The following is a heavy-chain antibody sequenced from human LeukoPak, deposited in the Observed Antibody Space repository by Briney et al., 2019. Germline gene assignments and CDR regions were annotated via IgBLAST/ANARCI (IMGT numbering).Heavy chain of an antibody. J-gene: IGHJ5*02. V-gene: IGHV1-2*02. CDR1: TYTFSGYY. D-gene: IGHD6-6*01. CDR2: INPNSSST. Sequence: ASVKVSCKASTYTFSGYYMHWVRRAPGQGLEWMGWINPNSSSTNYARKFQGRVTMTRDTSVSTAYMELSRLTSDDTAVYYCAREVGGAARPGNWFDPWGQGTLVTVSS. CDR3: AREVGGAARPGNWFDP.